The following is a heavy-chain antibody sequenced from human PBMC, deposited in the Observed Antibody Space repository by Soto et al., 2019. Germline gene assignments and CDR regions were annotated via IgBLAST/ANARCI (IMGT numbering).Heavy chain of an antibody. CDR3: ARSNGTTMVRGVTSGRYYYYGMDV. CDR2: IYPGDSDT. D-gene: IGHD3-10*01. Sequence: GESLKISCKGSGYSFTSYWIGWVRQMPGKGLEWMGIIYPGDSDTRYSPSFQGQVTISADKSISTAYLQWSSLKASDTAMYYCARSNGTTMVRGVTSGRYYYYGMDVWGQGTTVTV. V-gene: IGHV5-51*01. J-gene: IGHJ6*02. CDR1: GYSFTSYW.